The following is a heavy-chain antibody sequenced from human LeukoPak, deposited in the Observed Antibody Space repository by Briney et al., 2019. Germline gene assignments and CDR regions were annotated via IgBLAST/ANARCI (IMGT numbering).Heavy chain of an antibody. CDR1: GFTFSSYA. D-gene: IGHD6-19*01. J-gene: IGHJ6*02. CDR2: ISYDGSNK. CDR3: AKDQEGSGWYSTPYYGMDV. V-gene: IGHV3-30*18. Sequence: QPGGSLRLSCAASGFTFSSYAMHWVRQAPGKGLEWVAVISYDGSNKYYADSVKGRFTISRDNSKNTLYLQTNSLRAEDTAVYYCAKDQEGSGWYSTPYYGMDVWGQGTTVTVSS.